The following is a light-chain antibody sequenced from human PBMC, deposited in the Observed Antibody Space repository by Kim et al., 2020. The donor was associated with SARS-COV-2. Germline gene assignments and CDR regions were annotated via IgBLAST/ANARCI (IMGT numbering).Light chain of an antibody. CDR3: ATWDSSLSVWL. CDR1: LSHIGTTY. CDR2: VNN. Sequence: TISCSGRLSHIGTTYVSWYQPLPGTVPTLLLYVNNKRPSGIPDRFSGSKSGTSGSLSITGLHAGYESDSYCATWDSSLSVWLFGGGTKVTVL. V-gene: IGLV1-51*01. J-gene: IGLJ6*01.